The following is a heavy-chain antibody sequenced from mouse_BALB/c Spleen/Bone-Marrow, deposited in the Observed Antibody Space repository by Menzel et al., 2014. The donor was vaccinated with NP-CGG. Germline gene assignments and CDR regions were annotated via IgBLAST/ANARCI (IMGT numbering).Heavy chain of an antibody. Sequence: VQLQQSGAELVKPGASVKLSCTASGFNIKDTYMHWVKQRPEQGLEWIGRIDPANGNTKYDPKFQGKATITADTSSNTAYQQLISLTTEDSAVYYCDRYYCGKRYYLDYWGQGTTLTISS. CDR3: DRYYCGKRYYLDY. J-gene: IGHJ2*01. CDR2: IDPANGNT. V-gene: IGHV14-3*02. CDR1: GFNIKDTY. D-gene: IGHD1-1*01.